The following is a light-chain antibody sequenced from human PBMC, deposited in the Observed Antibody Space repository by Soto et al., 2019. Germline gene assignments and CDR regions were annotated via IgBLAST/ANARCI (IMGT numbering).Light chain of an antibody. CDR2: DAS. CDR3: QQRSNWPLT. J-gene: IGKJ4*01. V-gene: IGKV3-11*01. Sequence: EIVLTQSPATLSLSPGERATLSCRASQSVGYYLAWHQQKPGQAPRLLIYDASSRATGIPARFSGSGSGTDFTLTNSSLEPEDFAVYYCQQRSNWPLTFGGGTKVEIK. CDR1: QSVGYY.